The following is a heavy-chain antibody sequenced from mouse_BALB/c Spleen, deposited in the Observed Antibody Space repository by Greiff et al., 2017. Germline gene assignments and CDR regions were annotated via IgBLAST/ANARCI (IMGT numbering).Heavy chain of an antibody. CDR1: GFNIKDYY. Sequence: VQLKQSGAELVRPGALVKLSCKASGFNIKDYYMHWVKQRPEQGLEWIGWIDPENGNTIYDPKFQGKASITADTSSNTAYLQLSSLTSEDTAVYYCAASYYGNYGFAYWGQGTLVTVSA. CDR3: AASYYGNYGFAY. J-gene: IGHJ3*01. V-gene: IGHV14-1*02. D-gene: IGHD2-10*01. CDR2: IDPENGNT.